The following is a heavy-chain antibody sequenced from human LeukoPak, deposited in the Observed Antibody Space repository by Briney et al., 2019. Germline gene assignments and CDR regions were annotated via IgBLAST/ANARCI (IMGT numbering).Heavy chain of an antibody. D-gene: IGHD2-21*01. Sequence: GASVKVSCKASGYFFTSYGISWVRQAPGQGLEWMGWISAYNGNTNYAQKLQGRVTMTTDTSTSTAYMELRSLRSDDTAVYYCARDPVVVIRGGNYFDYWGQGSLVTVSS. CDR3: ARDPVVVIRGGNYFDY. CDR2: ISAYNGNT. V-gene: IGHV1-18*01. J-gene: IGHJ4*02. CDR1: GYFFTSYG.